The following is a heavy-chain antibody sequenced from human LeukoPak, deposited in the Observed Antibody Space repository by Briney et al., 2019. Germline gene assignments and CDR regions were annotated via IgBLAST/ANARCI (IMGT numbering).Heavy chain of an antibody. CDR2: TYYKSKWYN. CDR3: TKTGVGSGSHYYYYGMDD. CDR1: GDGVSSNSAA. V-gene: IGHV6-1*01. D-gene: IGHD1-26*01. J-gene: IGHJ6*02. Sequence: SQTLSLTCAVSGDGVSSNSAAWNWIRQSPSRGLEWLGRTYYKSKWYNDYAVSVKGRITINSDTSKNQFSLQLNSVTPEDTAVHYCTKTGVGSGSHYYYYGMDDWGQGTTVTVSS.